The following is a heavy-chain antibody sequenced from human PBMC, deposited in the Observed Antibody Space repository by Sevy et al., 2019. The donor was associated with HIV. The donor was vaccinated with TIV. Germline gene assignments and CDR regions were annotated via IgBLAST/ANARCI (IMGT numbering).Heavy chain of an antibody. CDR3: ARGDCTGGVCYISGGMDV. CDR2: MSAYNGNT. CDR1: GYTFTSYG. Sequence: ASVKVSCKASGYTFTSYGISWVRQAPGQGLEWMGWMSAYNGNTNYAQKLQGRVTMTTDTSTSTAYMELRSLRSDDTAVYYCARGDCTGGVCYISGGMDVWGQGTTVTVSS. D-gene: IGHD2-8*02. J-gene: IGHJ6*02. V-gene: IGHV1-18*01.